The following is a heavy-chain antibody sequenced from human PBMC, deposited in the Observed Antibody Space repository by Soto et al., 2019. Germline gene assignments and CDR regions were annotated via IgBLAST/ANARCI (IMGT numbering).Heavy chain of an antibody. Sequence: SVKVSCKASGGTFSSYAISWVRQAPGQGLEWMGGIIPIFGTANYAQKFQGRVTITADKSTSTAYMELSSLRSEDTAVYYCARGYYDILTGPYYFDYWGQGTLVTVSS. D-gene: IGHD3-9*01. V-gene: IGHV1-69*06. CDR2: IIPIFGTA. CDR3: ARGYYDILTGPYYFDY. CDR1: GGTFSSYA. J-gene: IGHJ4*02.